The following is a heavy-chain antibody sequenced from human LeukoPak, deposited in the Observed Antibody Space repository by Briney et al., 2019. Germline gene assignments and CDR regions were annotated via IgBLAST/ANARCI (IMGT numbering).Heavy chain of an antibody. V-gene: IGHV3-9*01. D-gene: IGHD1-14*01. CDR3: VKEEGFGVTGPPTDYGMDV. Sequence: GGSLRLSCAASGFTFDDYAMHWVRQAPGKGLEWVSGISWNSGSIGYADSVKGRFTISRDNAKNSLYLQMNSLRAEDTALYYCVKEEGFGVTGPPTDYGMDVWGQGTTVTVSS. CDR1: GFTFDDYA. CDR2: ISWNSGSI. J-gene: IGHJ6*02.